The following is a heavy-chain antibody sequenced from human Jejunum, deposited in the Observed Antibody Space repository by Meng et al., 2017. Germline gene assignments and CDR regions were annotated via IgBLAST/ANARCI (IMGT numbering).Heavy chain of an antibody. J-gene: IGHJ4*02. Sequence: QGQLVQSAAEVKKPGASVKVSCRASGYTFISYVITWVRQAPGQGLEWMGWISANNGYTNLAQKFQGRVTMTTDTSTSTAYMDLRSLRSDDTAVYYCARLGGAALIDYWGQGTLVTVSS. CDR3: ARLGGAALIDY. CDR1: GYTFISYV. D-gene: IGHD3-16*01. CDR2: ISANNGYT. V-gene: IGHV1-18*01.